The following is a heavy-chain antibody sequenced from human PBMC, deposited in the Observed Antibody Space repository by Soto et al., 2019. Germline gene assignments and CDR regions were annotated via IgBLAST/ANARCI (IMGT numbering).Heavy chain of an antibody. Sequence: ASVKVSCKASGYTFTIYARHWVRQAPGQRLEWMGWINAGNGNTKYSQKFQGRVTITRDTSASTAYMELSSLRSEDTAVYYCARGGSLYWYFDLWGRGTLVTVSS. V-gene: IGHV1-3*01. CDR1: GYTFTIYA. J-gene: IGHJ2*01. CDR3: ARGGSLYWYFDL. CDR2: INAGNGNT. D-gene: IGHD1-26*01.